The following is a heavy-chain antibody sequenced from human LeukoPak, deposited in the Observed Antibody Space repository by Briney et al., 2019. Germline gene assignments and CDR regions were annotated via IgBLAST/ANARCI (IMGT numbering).Heavy chain of an antibody. V-gene: IGHV3-23*01. CDR1: GFTFSSYA. CDR3: AKGSYYDSSGYFFDY. CDR2: ISGSGGST. D-gene: IGHD3-22*01. J-gene: IGHJ4*02. Sequence: GGSLRLPCAASGFTFSSYAMSWVRQAPGKGLEWVSAISGSGGSTYYADSVKGRFTISRDNSKNTLYLQMNSLRAEDTAVYYCAKGSYYDSSGYFFDYWGQGTLVTVSS.